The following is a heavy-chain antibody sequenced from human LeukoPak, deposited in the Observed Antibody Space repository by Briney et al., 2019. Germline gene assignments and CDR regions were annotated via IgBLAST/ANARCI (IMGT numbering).Heavy chain of an antibody. CDR1: GGTFSSYA. Sequence: GASVKVSCKASGGTFSSYAISWVRQAPGQGLEWMGGIIPVFGTANYAQKFQGRVTITADESTSTAYMELSSLRSEDTAVYYCATGYYYDSSGYSFDYWGQGTLVTVSS. J-gene: IGHJ4*02. D-gene: IGHD3-22*01. CDR3: ATGYYYDSSGYSFDY. CDR2: IIPVFGTA. V-gene: IGHV1-69*13.